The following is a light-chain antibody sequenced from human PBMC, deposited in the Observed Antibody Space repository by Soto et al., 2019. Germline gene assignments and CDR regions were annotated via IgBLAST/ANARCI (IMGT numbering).Light chain of an antibody. V-gene: IGKV3-11*01. CDR1: QSIHTS. CDR3: QQRNVWPPSN. J-gene: IGKJ5*01. CDR2: DST. Sequence: VLTQSPATLSLSPGERATLSCRASQSIHTSLAWYQQKPGQPPRLVVYDSTLRANGVPDRFGGSRSGTEFTLTINTLEPEDFAVYYCQQRNVWPPSNVGQGTRLESK.